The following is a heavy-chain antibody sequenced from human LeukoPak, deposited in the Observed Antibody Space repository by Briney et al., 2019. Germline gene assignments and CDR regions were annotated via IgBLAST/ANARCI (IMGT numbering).Heavy chain of an antibody. CDR3: AREWGEPGLWYFDL. Sequence: GGSLRLSCAASGFDLTNYEVHWVRQVTGKSLEWVSAIGTAGDTHYSDSVKGRLTISRENAKNSLYLQMNSLRAGDTAVYYCAREWGEPGLWYFDLWGRGTLVTVSS. D-gene: IGHD3-10*01. CDR1: GFDLTNYE. V-gene: IGHV3-13*01. CDR2: IGTAGDT. J-gene: IGHJ2*01.